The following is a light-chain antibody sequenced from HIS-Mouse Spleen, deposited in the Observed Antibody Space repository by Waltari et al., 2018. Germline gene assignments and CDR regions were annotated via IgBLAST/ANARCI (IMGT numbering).Light chain of an antibody. Sequence: SYVLTQPPSVSVAPGKTARITCGGNNIGSKSVHWYQQKPGQAPVLVVYDDSDRPSGIPEQFSGSNSGNTATLTISRVEAGDEADYYCQVWDSSSDHPNVVFGGGTKLTVL. V-gene: IGLV3-21*03. CDR1: NIGSKS. CDR3: QVWDSSSDHPNVV. J-gene: IGLJ2*01. CDR2: DDS.